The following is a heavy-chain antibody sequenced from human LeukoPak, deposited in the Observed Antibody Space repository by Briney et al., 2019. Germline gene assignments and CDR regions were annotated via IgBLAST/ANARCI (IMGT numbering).Heavy chain of an antibody. V-gene: IGHV3-48*04. Sequence: GGSLRLSCASSGFTFSVYGMNWVRQAPGKGLEWVSYISSSSNSIYYADSVKGRFTISRENAKNSLYLQMNSLGAEDTAVYYCARGPATYDFWSGNDYWGQGTLVTVSS. CDR2: ISSSSNSI. CDR3: ARGPATYDFWSGNDY. CDR1: GFTFSVYG. J-gene: IGHJ4*02. D-gene: IGHD3-3*01.